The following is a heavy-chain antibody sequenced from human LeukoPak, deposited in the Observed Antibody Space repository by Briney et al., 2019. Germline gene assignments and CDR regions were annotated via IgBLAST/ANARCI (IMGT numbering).Heavy chain of an antibody. CDR2: ISYSGST. Sequence: SETLSLTCTVSGGSISTYYWSWLRQPPGKGLEWIGYISYSGSTNYNPPLKCRVTVSVDTSKSQFSLRLSSVTAADTAVYYCARATNFDYWGQGALVTVSS. CDR3: ARATNFDY. J-gene: IGHJ4*02. V-gene: IGHV4-59*01. CDR1: GGSISTYY.